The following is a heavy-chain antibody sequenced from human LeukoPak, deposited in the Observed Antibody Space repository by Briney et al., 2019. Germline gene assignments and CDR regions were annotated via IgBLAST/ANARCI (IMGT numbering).Heavy chain of an antibody. Sequence: GGSLRLSCAASGFTFSSYWMYWVRKPPGKGLLWVSRINSDGSSTRYADSVKGRFTISRDNAKNTLCLQMNSLRAEDTAVYYCARGPLVGSTGNAFDIWGQGTMVTVSS. V-gene: IGHV3-74*01. CDR1: GFTFSSYW. D-gene: IGHD1-26*01. CDR3: ARGPLVGSTGNAFDI. J-gene: IGHJ3*02. CDR2: INSDGSST.